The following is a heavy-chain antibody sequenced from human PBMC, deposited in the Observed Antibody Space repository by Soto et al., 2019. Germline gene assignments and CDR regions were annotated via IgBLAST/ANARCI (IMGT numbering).Heavy chain of an antibody. CDR3: ARGLDRYGYYYGMDV. J-gene: IGHJ6*02. D-gene: IGHD5-18*01. Sequence: PSETLSLTCSVSGGSISSYYLSWIRQPPGKGLEWIGYIYYSGSTNYNPSLKSRVTISVDTSKNQFSLKLSSVTAADTAIYYCARGLDRYGYYYGMDVWGQGTTVTVSS. V-gene: IGHV4-59*01. CDR2: IYYSGST. CDR1: GGSISSYY.